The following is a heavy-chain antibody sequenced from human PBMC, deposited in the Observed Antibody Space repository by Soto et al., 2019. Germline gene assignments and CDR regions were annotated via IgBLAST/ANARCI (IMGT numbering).Heavy chain of an antibody. CDR3: ARQGGATTEYYYYGMDV. CDR2: IYYSGST. V-gene: IGHV4-31*03. CDR1: GGSISSGGYY. J-gene: IGHJ6*02. Sequence: PSETLSLTCTVSGGSISSGGYYWSWIRQHPGKGLEWIGYIYYSGSTYYNPSLKSRVTISVDTSKNQFSLKLSSVTAADTAVYYCARQGGATTEYYYYGMDVWGQGTTVTVSS. D-gene: IGHD1-26*01.